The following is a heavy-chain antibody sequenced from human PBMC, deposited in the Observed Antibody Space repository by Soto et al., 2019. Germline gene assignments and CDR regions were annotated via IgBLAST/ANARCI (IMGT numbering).Heavy chain of an antibody. CDR1: GFTFSGYG. V-gene: IGHV3-30*18. Sequence: QVQLVESGGGVVQPGRSLRLSCAASGFTFSGYGMHWVRQAPGKGLEWVAVISYDATNKYYADSVKGRFTISRDNSKNTLELQMSSLRAEDTAVCYSAKGGDGHNPIRDYDGLDVWGQGTTVTVSS. CDR2: ISYDATNK. D-gene: IGHD3-10*01. J-gene: IGHJ6*02. CDR3: AKGGDGHNPIRDYDGLDV.